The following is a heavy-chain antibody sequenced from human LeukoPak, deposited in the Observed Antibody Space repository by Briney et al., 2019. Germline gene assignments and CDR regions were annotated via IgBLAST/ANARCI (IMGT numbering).Heavy chain of an antibody. CDR1: W. CDR2: IYPGDSDT. CDR3: ARLAGHDGYNYFAFDI. D-gene: IGHD5-24*01. J-gene: IGHJ3*02. V-gene: IGHV5-51*01. Sequence: WWSWVRQMPGKGLEWLGIIYPGDSDTRYSPSFQGQVTISADKSISTAYLQWSSLKASDTAMYYCARLAGHDGYNYFAFDIWGQGTMVTVSS.